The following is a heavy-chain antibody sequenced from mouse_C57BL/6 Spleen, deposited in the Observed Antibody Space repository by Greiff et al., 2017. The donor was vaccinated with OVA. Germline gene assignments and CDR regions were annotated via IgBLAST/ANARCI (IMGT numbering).Heavy chain of an antibody. Sequence: QVQLQQSGPGLVQPSQSLSITCTVSGFSLTSYGVHWVRQSPGTGLEWLGVIWRRGSNDYHAAFISRLSISNDNSKSQVCFKMNSLQADDTAIYYCARKGRGYAMDYWGQGTSVTVSS. J-gene: IGHJ4*01. CDR1: GFSLTSYG. CDR3: ARKGRGYAMDY. CDR2: IWRRGSN. V-gene: IGHV2-2*01.